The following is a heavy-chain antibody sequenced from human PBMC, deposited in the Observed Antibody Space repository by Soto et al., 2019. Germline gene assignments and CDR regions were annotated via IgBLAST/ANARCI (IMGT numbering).Heavy chain of an antibody. V-gene: IGHV1-8*01. D-gene: IGHD1-1*01. J-gene: IGHJ6*02. CDR1: GYTFTSYD. CDR2: MNPNSGNT. CDR3: ARVNWKYDYYGMDV. Sequence: QVQLVQSGAEVKKPGASVKVSCKASGYTFTSYDINWVRQATGQGLEWMGWMNPNSGNTGYAQKFQGRVTMTRNTARSTAYMELSSLRSEDTAVYYCARVNWKYDYYGMDVWGQGTTVTVSS.